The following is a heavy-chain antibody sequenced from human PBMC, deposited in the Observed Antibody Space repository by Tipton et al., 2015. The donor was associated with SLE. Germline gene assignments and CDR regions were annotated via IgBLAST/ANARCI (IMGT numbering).Heavy chain of an antibody. J-gene: IGHJ1*01. CDR2: IYYSGST. CDR1: GGSISSYY. Sequence: TLSLTCTVSGGSISSYYWSWIRQPPGKGLEWIGYIYYSGSTNYNPSLKSRVTISVDTSKNQFSLKLSSVTAADTAVYYCAREGSSCLFQHWGQGTLVTVSS. V-gene: IGHV4-59*12. D-gene: IGHD6-13*01. CDR3: AREGSSCLFQH.